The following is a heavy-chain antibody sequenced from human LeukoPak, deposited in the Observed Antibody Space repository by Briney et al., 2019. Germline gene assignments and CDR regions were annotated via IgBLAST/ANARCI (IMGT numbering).Heavy chain of an antibody. J-gene: IGHJ3*02. D-gene: IGHD2-15*01. V-gene: IGHV4-61*01. Sequence: SETLSLTCTVSGGSFSSGSYYWSWIRQPPGKGLEWIGYIYYSGSTNYNPSLKSRVTISVDTSKNQFSLKLTSVTAADTAVYYCARGIDEGYCSGGSCYVDAFDIWGQGTMVTVSS. CDR3: ARGIDEGYCSGGSCYVDAFDI. CDR2: IYYSGST. CDR1: GGSFSSGSYY.